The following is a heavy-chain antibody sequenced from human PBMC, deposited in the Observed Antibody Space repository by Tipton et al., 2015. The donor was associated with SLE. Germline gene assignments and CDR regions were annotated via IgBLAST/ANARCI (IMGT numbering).Heavy chain of an antibody. CDR2: ISSSSSYI. Sequence: GSLRLSCAASGFTFRTYAMAWVRQSPGKGLEWVSSISSSSSYIYYAVSVKGRFTISRDNAKNSLYLQMNSLRAEDTAVYYCARVMYSSSWYLDYWGQGTLVTVSS. J-gene: IGHJ4*02. CDR1: GFTFRTYA. D-gene: IGHD6-13*01. CDR3: ARVMYSSSWYLDY. V-gene: IGHV3-21*01.